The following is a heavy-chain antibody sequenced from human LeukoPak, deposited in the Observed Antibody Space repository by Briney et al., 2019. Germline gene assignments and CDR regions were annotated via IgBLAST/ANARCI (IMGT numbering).Heavy chain of an antibody. Sequence: PGGSLRLSCAASGFTFRSYAMSWVRQAPGKGLEWVANIKEDGSEKYYVDSVKGRFTISRDNAKNSLYLHMNSLTAEDTAMYYCARDWVAGVPFDAFDIWGQGTMVSVSS. CDR2: IKEDGSEK. D-gene: IGHD3-10*01. CDR3: ARDWVAGVPFDAFDI. J-gene: IGHJ3*02. CDR1: GFTFRSYA. V-gene: IGHV3-7*03.